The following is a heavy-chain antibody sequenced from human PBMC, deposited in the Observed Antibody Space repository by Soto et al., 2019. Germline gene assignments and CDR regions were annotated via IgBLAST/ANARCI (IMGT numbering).Heavy chain of an antibody. CDR1: GGTFSSYA. J-gene: IGHJ5*02. CDR3: ARDRGPSSGYYPYWFDP. Sequence: QVQLVQSGAEVKKPGSSVKVSCKASGGTFSSYAITWVRQAPGQGREWMGGIIPIFGTANYAQKFQARVTITADESTSAASKRFSSLRSENTAVYSCARDRGPSSGYYPYWFDPWGQGTLVTVSS. D-gene: IGHD3-22*01. V-gene: IGHV1-69*12. CDR2: IIPIFGTA.